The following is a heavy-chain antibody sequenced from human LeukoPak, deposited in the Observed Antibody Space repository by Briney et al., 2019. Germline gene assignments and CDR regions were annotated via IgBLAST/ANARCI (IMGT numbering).Heavy chain of an antibody. J-gene: IGHJ4*02. CDR2: IIPIFGTA. CDR3: ARDTAAIGFDY. CDR1: GGTFSSYA. Sequence: ASVKVSCKASGGTFSSYATSWVRQAPGQGLEWMGGIIPIFGTANYAQKFQGRVTITADESTSTAYMELSSLRSEDTAVYYCARDTAAIGFDYWGQGTLDTVSS. D-gene: IGHD2-2*01. V-gene: IGHV1-69*13.